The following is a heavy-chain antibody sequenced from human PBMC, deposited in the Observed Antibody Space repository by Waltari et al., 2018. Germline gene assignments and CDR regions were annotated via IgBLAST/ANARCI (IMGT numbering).Heavy chain of an antibody. CDR1: GGSIDSSSYY. Sequence: QLQLQESGPGLVKPSETLSPTCTVSGGSIDSSSYYWGWIRQPPGKGLEWIVRLYSSGSTYDNPSLKSRVTISVDTAKNQFSLKLSSVTAADTAVYYCARHPAMTIMLWYFDLWGRGTLVTVSS. V-gene: IGHV4-39*01. CDR2: LYSSGST. J-gene: IGHJ2*01. D-gene: IGHD2-8*01. CDR3: ARHPAMTIMLWYFDL.